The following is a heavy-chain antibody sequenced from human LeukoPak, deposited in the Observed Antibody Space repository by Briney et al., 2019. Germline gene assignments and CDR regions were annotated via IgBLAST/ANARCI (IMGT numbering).Heavy chain of an antibody. CDR2: IIPIFNIT. Sequence: SVKVSCKASGATFSTYVISCVRQAPGQGLEWMGGIIPIFNITNYSQKFQGRVTITADKSTSTAYMELSSLRSEDTAVYYCARTHYYDSSGYYYGYYYYMDVWGKGTTVTVSS. V-gene: IGHV1-69*17. D-gene: IGHD3-22*01. CDR3: ARTHYYDSSGYYYGYYYYMDV. J-gene: IGHJ6*03. CDR1: GATFSTYV.